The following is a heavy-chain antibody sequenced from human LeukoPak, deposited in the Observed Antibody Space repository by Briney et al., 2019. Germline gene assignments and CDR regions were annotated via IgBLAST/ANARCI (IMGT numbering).Heavy chain of an antibody. CDR2: ITGSSGTI. CDR3: ARRFGY. Sequence: GGSLRLSCAAPGFTFSSYSMNWVRQAPGKGLEWVSYITGSSGTIYYADSVKGRFTISRDNAKNSLYLQMNSLRAEDTAVYYCARRFGYWGQGTLVTVSS. CDR1: GFTFSSYS. J-gene: IGHJ4*02. V-gene: IGHV3-48*01.